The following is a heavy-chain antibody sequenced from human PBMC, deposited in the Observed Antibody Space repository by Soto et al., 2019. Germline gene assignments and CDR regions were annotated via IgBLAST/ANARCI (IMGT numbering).Heavy chain of an antibody. D-gene: IGHD5-12*01. V-gene: IGHV1-8*01. CDR2: VNPNTGNT. J-gene: IGHJ5*01. CDR3: ARAYSAGSFEF. Sequence: QVQLVQSGAEVKKPGASVKVSCTGSGYTFRSYDIHWVRQATGQGLEWMGWVNPNTGNTGYAQKFQGRVTMTRYMSKSSAYMEANSLTYEATAIYYCARAYSAGSFEFWCHGTLVSVSS. CDR1: GYTFRSYD.